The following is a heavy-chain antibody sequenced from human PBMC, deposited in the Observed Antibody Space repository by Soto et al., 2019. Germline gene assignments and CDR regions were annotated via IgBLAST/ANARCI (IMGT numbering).Heavy chain of an antibody. J-gene: IGHJ6*02. V-gene: IGHV4-4*02. Sequence: ETLSLTCGVSGDSISSSKWWTCVRQTPGNGLEWIGKIDHNGVANYNPSLEGRVTISKDISKNQISLKVTSVTAADSAVYYCARMNRDYYYYGMDVWGQGATVTVSS. CDR3: ARMNRDYYYYGMDV. CDR1: GDSISSSKW. CDR2: IDHNGVA.